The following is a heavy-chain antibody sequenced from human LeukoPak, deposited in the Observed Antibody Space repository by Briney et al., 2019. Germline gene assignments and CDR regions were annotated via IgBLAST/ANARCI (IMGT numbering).Heavy chain of an antibody. V-gene: IGHV3-21*01. CDR3: ARGYECTWIDY. CDR1: GFTFSSYS. Sequence: GGSPRLSCAASGFTFSSYSMNWVRQAPGKGLEWVSSISSSSSYIYYADSVKGRFTISRDNAKNSLYLQMNSLRAEDTAVYYCARGYECTWIDYWGQGTLVTVSS. D-gene: IGHD1-14*01. J-gene: IGHJ4*02. CDR2: ISSSSSYI.